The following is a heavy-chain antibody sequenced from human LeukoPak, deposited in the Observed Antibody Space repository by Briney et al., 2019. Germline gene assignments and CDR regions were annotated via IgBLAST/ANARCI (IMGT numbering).Heavy chain of an antibody. CDR1: GFTFSSYE. J-gene: IGHJ4*02. V-gene: IGHV3-48*03. Sequence: PGGSLRLSCAASGFTFSSYEMNWVRQAPGKGLEWVSYIRSSGSIIYYADSVKGRFTISRDNAKNSLYLQMNSLRAEDTAVYYCARERVIAGSYYFDSWGQGTLVTVSS. CDR2: IRSSGSII. CDR3: ARERVIAGSYYFDS. D-gene: IGHD6-13*01.